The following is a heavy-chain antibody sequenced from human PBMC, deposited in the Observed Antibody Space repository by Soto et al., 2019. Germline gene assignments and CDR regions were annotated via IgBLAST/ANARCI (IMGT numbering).Heavy chain of an antibody. CDR2: IWYDGNNK. D-gene: IGHD1-26*01. J-gene: IGHJ4*02. V-gene: IGHV3-33*01. CDR1: GFTFSNYG. Sequence: GGSLRLSCAASGFTFSNYGIHWVRQAPGKGLEWVAIIWYDGNNKYYADSVKGRFTISRDNSKNTAYLQMNSLRVEDTVVYYCARCGTGCSFDYWGPGTLVTVSS. CDR3: ARCGTGCSFDY.